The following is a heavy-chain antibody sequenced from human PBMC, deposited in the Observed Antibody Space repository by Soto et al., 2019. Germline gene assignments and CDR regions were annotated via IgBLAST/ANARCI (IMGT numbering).Heavy chain of an antibody. CDR1: GYTFTSYG. CDR2: ISAYNGNT. D-gene: IGHD3-22*01. Sequence: ASVKVSCKASGYTFTSYGISWVRQAPGQGLEWMGWISAYNGNTNYAQKLQGRVTMTTDTSTSTAYKELRSLRSDDTAVYYCARNYRPFYYDSSGPTGFDYWGQGTLVTVSS. CDR3: ARNYRPFYYDSSGPTGFDY. J-gene: IGHJ4*02. V-gene: IGHV1-18*01.